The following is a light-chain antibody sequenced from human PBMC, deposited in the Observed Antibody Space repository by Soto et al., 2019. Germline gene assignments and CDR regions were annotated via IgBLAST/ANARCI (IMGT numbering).Light chain of an antibody. CDR2: DVT. J-gene: IGLJ3*02. V-gene: IGLV2-8*01. CDR3: MCYAGGNNWV. Sequence: QSALTQPPSAPGSPGHSATISATGTTSNVGTHGYVSWYQQHAGKAPKLMIYDVTKRPSGVPDRFSGSKSANTASLTVSGLQAEDEADYYCMCYAGGNNWVFGGGTKLTVL. CDR1: TSNVGTHGY.